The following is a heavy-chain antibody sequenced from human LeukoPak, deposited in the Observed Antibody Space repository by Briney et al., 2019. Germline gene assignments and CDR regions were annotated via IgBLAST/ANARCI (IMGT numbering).Heavy chain of an antibody. CDR1: GFTFRNYV. Sequence: PGGSLRLSCAASGFTFRNYVIHWVRQAPGKGLEWVAVTSSDLNVKLYADSVKGRFTISRDNSRSTLYLQMNSLRPEGTAIHYCAREGYYGSGSPPSLYFDYWGQGTLVTVSS. CDR3: AREGYYGSGSPPSLYFDY. J-gene: IGHJ4*02. D-gene: IGHD3-10*01. V-gene: IGHV3-30-3*01. CDR2: TSSDLNVK.